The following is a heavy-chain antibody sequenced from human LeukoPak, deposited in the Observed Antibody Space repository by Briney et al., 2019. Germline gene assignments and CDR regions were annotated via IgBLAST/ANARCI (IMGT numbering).Heavy chain of an antibody. CDR3: ARDLPEYGDYYYYYGMDV. V-gene: IGHV3-48*03. J-gene: IGHJ6*02. Sequence: PGGSLRLSCAASGFSFSNYEMNWVRQAPGKGLEWISYITASSTTIYYADSVKGRFTISRDNAKNSLYLQMNGLRGEDTAVYYCARDLPEYGDYYYYYGMDVWGQGTTVTVSS. CDR2: ITASSTTI. CDR1: GFSFSNYE. D-gene: IGHD4-17*01.